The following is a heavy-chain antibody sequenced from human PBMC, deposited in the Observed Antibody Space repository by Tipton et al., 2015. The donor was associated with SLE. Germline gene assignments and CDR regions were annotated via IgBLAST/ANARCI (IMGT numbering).Heavy chain of an antibody. V-gene: IGHV4-34*01. CDR2: INHSGST. Sequence: TLSLTCAVYGGSFSGYYWSWIRQPPGKGLEWIGEINHSGSTKYNPSLKSRVTISVDTSQKQFSLNLSSVTAADTAVYYCARLIAARLPFDYWGQGTLVTVSS. D-gene: IGHD6-6*01. J-gene: IGHJ4*02. CDR1: GGSFSGYY. CDR3: ARLIAARLPFDY.